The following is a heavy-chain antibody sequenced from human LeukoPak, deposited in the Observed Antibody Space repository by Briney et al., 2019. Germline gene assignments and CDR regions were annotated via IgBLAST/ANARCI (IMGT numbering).Heavy chain of an antibody. Sequence: PSQTLSLTCTVSGGSISSGGYYWSWIRQHPGKGLEWIGYIYYSGSTYYNPSLKSRVTISVDTSKNQFSLKLSSVTAADTAVYYCARVATVVAANYYYYGMDVWGQGTTVTVSS. CDR1: GGSISSGGYY. CDR3: ARVATVVAANYYYYGMDV. V-gene: IGHV4-31*03. J-gene: IGHJ6*02. D-gene: IGHD2-15*01. CDR2: IYYSGST.